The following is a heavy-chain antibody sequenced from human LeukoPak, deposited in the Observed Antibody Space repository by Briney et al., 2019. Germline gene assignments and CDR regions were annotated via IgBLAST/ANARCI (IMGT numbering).Heavy chain of an antibody. Sequence: PSETLSLTCTVSGGSISSYYWSWIRQPAGKGLEWIGRIYTSGSTNYNPSLKSRVTMSVDTSKNQFSLKLSSVTAADTAVYYCARDVGDYTNYYYGMDVWGQGTTDTVSS. CDR1: GGSISSYY. J-gene: IGHJ6*02. CDR2: IYTSGST. CDR3: ARDVGDYTNYYYGMDV. D-gene: IGHD1-26*01. V-gene: IGHV4-4*07.